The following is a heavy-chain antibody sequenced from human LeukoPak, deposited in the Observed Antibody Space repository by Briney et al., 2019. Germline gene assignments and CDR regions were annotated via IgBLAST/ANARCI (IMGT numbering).Heavy chain of an antibody. CDR1: GYTFTSYG. J-gene: IGHJ6*02. CDR3: ARENTYGYSYGMDV. Sequence: ASVKVSCKASGYTFTSYGISWVRQAPGQGLEWMGWISAYNGNTNYAQKLQGRVTMTRDTSARLVYMELRSLRSEDTAVYYCARENTYGYSYGMDVWGQGTTVTVSS. D-gene: IGHD3-22*01. V-gene: IGHV1-18*01. CDR2: ISAYNGNT.